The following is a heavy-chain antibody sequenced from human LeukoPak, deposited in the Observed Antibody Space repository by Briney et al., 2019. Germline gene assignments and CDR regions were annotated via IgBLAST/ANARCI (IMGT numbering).Heavy chain of an antibody. CDR2: ISAYNGNT. CDR1: GYTFTSYG. J-gene: IGHJ4*02. Sequence: GASVKVSCKASGYTFTSYGISWVRQAPGQGLEWMGWISAYNGNTNYAQKLQGRVTMTRDMSTSTVYMEVSSLRSEDTAVYYCARSATGSGSYYGLDYWGQGTLVTVSS. CDR3: ARSATGSGSYYGLDY. V-gene: IGHV1-18*01. D-gene: IGHD1-26*01.